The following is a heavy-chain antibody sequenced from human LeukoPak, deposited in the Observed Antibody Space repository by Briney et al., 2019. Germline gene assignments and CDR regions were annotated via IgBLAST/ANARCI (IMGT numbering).Heavy chain of an antibody. V-gene: IGHV1-46*01. Sequence: ASVKVSCKASGYTFTSYYLHWVRQAPGQGLEWMGIINPSGGSTTYAQKFQGRVTMTRDTSTSTVYKELSSLRSEDTAVYYCARDGSSRSSWYDAWGQGTLVTVSS. CDR3: ARDGSSRSSWYDA. CDR2: INPSGGST. J-gene: IGHJ5*02. D-gene: IGHD6-13*01. CDR1: GYTFTSYY.